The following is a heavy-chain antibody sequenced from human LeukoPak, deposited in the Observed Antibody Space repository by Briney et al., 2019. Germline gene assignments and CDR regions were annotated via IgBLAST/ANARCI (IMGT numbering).Heavy chain of an antibody. J-gene: IGHJ4*02. CDR1: GGTFSSYA. D-gene: IGHD3-22*01. Sequence: SVKVSCKASGGTFSSYAISWVRQAPGQGLEWMRGIIPIFGTANYAQKFQGRVTITADESTSTAYMELSSLRSEDTAVYYCAREAYDSSGYYLRPLDYWGQGTLVTVSS. V-gene: IGHV1-69*13. CDR2: IIPIFGTA. CDR3: AREAYDSSGYYLRPLDY.